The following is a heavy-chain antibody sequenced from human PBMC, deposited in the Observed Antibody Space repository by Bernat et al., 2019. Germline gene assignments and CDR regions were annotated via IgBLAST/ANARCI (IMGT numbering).Heavy chain of an antibody. V-gene: IGHV1-18*01. CDR1: GYTFSNYA. D-gene: IGHD6-13*01. CDR2: ISGYNGNT. CDR3: ARKGLSGSHFYSFGMDV. Sequence: QAQLVQSGSEVKKPGASVMVSCKASGYTFSNYAITWVRQAPGQGLEWMGWISGYNGNTDYAQKLQGRVTLTTDTSTSTAYMELRSLRSDDTAVYSCARKGLSGSHFYSFGMDVWAQGTTVTVSS. J-gene: IGHJ6*02.